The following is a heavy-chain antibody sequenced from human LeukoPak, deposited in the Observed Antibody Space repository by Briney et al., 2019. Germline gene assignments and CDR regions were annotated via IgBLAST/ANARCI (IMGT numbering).Heavy chain of an antibody. CDR2: ISAYSGST. D-gene: IGHD7-27*01. Sequence: GASVRVSCKASGYTFIRYDIIWVRQAPGQGLDSTGCISAYSGSTNYAKNLQGRVTMTTYTSTSTAYMGLTSLTSDDTAVYYCARDKAGNWANDYWGQGTLVTVSS. J-gene: IGHJ4*02. CDR1: GYTFIRYD. CDR3: ARDKAGNWANDY. V-gene: IGHV1-18*01.